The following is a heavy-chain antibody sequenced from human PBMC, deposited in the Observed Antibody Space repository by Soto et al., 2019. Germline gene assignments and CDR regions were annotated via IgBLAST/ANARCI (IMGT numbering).Heavy chain of an antibody. CDR3: ARGKMDGTTGVPEYFQH. Sequence: QVQLQQWGVGLLKPSETLSLTCAVYGGSFSGYYWSWIRQPPGKGLEWIGEINHSGSTNYNPSLKSRVTISVDTSKNQFSLKLSSVTAADTAVYYCARGKMDGTTGVPEYFQHWGQGTLVTVSS. J-gene: IGHJ1*01. CDR2: INHSGST. CDR1: GGSFSGYY. D-gene: IGHD4-17*01. V-gene: IGHV4-34*01.